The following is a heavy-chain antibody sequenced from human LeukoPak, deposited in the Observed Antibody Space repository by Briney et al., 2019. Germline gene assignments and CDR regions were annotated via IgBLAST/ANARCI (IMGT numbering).Heavy chain of an antibody. Sequence: PGGSLRLSCAASGFTFSSYAMSWVRQAPGKGLEWVSAISGSGGSTYYADSVKGRFTISRDNSKNTLYLQMNSLRAEDTAVYYCAKSDYYGSGSYRAGAPGDAFDIWGQGTMVTVSS. V-gene: IGHV3-23*01. D-gene: IGHD3-10*01. CDR3: AKSDYYGSGSYRAGAPGDAFDI. CDR2: ISGSGGST. CDR1: GFTFSSYA. J-gene: IGHJ3*02.